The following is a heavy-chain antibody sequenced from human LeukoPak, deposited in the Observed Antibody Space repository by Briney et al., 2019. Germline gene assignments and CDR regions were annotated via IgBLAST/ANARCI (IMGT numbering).Heavy chain of an antibody. Sequence: ASVKVSCKASGYTFTGYYMHWVRQAPGQGLEWMGWINPNSGGTNYAQKFQGRVTMTRDTSISTAYMELSRLRSDDTAVYYCARVLNQWELLTYFDYWGQGTLVTVSS. J-gene: IGHJ4*02. CDR1: GYTFTGYY. CDR2: INPNSGGT. V-gene: IGHV1-2*02. CDR3: ARVLNQWELLTYFDY. D-gene: IGHD1-26*01.